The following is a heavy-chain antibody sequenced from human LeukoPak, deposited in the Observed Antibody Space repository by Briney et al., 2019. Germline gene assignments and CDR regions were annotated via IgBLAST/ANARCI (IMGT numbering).Heavy chain of an antibody. CDR2: ISGSGGST. V-gene: IGHV3-23*01. D-gene: IGHD3-10*01. CDR3: ARDPFMVRGVVDY. J-gene: IGHJ4*02. CDR1: GFTFSSYA. Sequence: PGGSLRLSCAASGFTFSSYAMSWVRQAPGKGLEWVSAISGSGGSTYYADSVKGRFTISRDNSKNSLYLQMNSLRAEDTAVYYCARDPFMVRGVVDYWGQGTLVTVSS.